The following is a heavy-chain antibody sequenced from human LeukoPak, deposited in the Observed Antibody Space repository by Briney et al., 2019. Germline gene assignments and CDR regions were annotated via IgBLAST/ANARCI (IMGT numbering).Heavy chain of an antibody. V-gene: IGHV1-69*13. CDR3: ARVPYCSSTSCYKEYYFDY. CDR1: GGTFSSYA. CDR2: IIPIFGTA. J-gene: IGHJ4*02. D-gene: IGHD2-2*02. Sequence: SVKVSCKASGGTFSSYAISWLRQAPGQGLEWMGGIIPIFGTANYAQKFQGRVTITADESTSTAYMELSSLRSEDTAVYYCARVPYCSSTSCYKEYYFDYWGQGTLVTVSS.